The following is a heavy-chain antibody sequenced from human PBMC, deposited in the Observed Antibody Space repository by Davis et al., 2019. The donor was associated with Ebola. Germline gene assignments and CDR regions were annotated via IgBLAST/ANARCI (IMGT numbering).Heavy chain of an antibody. V-gene: IGHV3-30*04. CDR1: GFTFRNHA. CDR3: ARAVFHEVVDY. Sequence: GESLKISCAASGFTFRNHALHWVRQAPGTGLEWVAVVPHSEREKFYADSVKGRFTISRDNSENTLYLQMNSLTADDAAVYYCARAVFHEVVDYWGQGTPVTVSS. CDR2: VPHSEREK. J-gene: IGHJ4*02. D-gene: IGHD2-21*01.